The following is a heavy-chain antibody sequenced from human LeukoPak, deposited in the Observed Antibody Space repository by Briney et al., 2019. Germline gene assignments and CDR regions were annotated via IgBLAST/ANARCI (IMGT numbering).Heavy chain of an antibody. CDR2: VYSSGTT. D-gene: IGHD6-13*01. Sequence: PSETLSLTCAVYGGSFSGYYWSWIRQPAGKGLEWIGRVYSSGTTDYNPSLKSRVSMSVDTSSNQFSLRLSSMTAADTALYYCARGYKPASGKDGAFDIWGQGTMVTVSS. CDR3: ARGYKPASGKDGAFDI. V-gene: IGHV4-59*10. CDR1: GGSFSGYY. J-gene: IGHJ3*02.